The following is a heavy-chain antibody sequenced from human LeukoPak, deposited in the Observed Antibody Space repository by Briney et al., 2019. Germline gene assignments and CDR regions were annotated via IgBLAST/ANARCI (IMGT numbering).Heavy chain of an antibody. Sequence: GRSLTLSCTASGFTFGDYAMRWLGQAPGKGLEWVGFIRSRDYGGTPGYAASVRGRVTVSRDDYKGIAYLQMSSLKTEDTAVCYRARAGKRDIVVVPAAHDYWGEGTLVSVCS. CDR2: IRSRDYGGTP. CDR1: GFTFGDYA. CDR3: ARAGKRDIVVVPAAHDY. D-gene: IGHD2-2*01. J-gene: IGHJ4*02. V-gene: IGHV3-49*03.